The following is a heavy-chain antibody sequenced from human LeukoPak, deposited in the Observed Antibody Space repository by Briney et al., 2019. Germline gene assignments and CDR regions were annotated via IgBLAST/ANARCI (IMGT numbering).Heavy chain of an antibody. D-gene: IGHD2-2*02. CDR1: GGTFSSYA. CDR3: ARSLYCSSTSCYTGFYAFDI. CDR2: IIPIFGIA. V-gene: IGHV1-69*04. Sequence: GASVKVSCKASGGTFSSYAISWVRQAPGQGLEWMGRIIPIFGIANYAQKSQGRVTITADKSTSTAYMELSSLRSEDTAVYYCARSLYCSSTSCYTGFYAFDIWGQGTMVTVSS. J-gene: IGHJ3*02.